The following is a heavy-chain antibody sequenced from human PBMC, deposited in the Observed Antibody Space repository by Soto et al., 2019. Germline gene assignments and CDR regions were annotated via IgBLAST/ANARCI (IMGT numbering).Heavy chain of an antibody. J-gene: IGHJ4*02. CDR1: GGTFSSYT. D-gene: IGHD6-13*01. Sequence: QVQLVQSGAEVKKPGSSVKVSCKASGGTFSSYTISWVRQAPGQGLEWMGRIIPILGIANYAQKFQGRVTITADKSTSTAYMELSSLRSEDTAVYYCARGKGYSSPVDDSWGQGTLVTVSS. V-gene: IGHV1-69*02. CDR2: IIPILGIA. CDR3: ARGKGYSSPVDDS.